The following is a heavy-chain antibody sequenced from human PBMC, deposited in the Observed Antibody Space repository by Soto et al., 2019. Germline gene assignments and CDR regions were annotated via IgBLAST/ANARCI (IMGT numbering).Heavy chain of an antibody. CDR2: IKQDGSEK. Sequence: GGSLRLSCAASGFTFINYWMSWVLQAPGKGLEWVANIKQDGSEKYYVDSMKGRFTISRDNAKNSLYLQMNSLRAEDTAVYYCARASTYYDILTGYSYYFDYWGQGTLVTVSS. CDR3: ARASTYYDILTGYSYYFDY. J-gene: IGHJ4*02. D-gene: IGHD3-9*01. V-gene: IGHV3-7*01. CDR1: GFTFINYW.